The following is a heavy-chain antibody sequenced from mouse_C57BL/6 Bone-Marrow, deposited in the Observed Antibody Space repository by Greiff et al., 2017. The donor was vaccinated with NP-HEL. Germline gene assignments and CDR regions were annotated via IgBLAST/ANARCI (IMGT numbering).Heavy chain of an antibody. CDR1: GYTFTSYW. CDR2: IDPSDSET. D-gene: IGHD1-1*01. J-gene: IGHJ3*01. V-gene: IGHV1-52*01. Sequence: VQLQQSGAELVRPGSSVKLSCKASGYTFTSYWMHWVKQRPIQGLEWIGNIDPSDSETHYNQKFKDKATLTVDKSSSTAYMQLSSLTSEDSAVYYCARSLLLRKFAYWGQGTLVTVSA. CDR3: ARSLLLRKFAY.